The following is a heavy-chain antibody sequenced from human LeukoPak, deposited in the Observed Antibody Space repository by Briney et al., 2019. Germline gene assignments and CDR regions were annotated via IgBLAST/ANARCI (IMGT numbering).Heavy chain of an antibody. J-gene: IGHJ4*02. CDR3: ARDQGQLPNFDY. V-gene: IGHV4-59*12. D-gene: IGHD5-18*01. CDR2: IYYSGST. Sequence: PSETLSLTRTVSGGSISSYYWSWIRQPPGKGLEWIGYIYYSGSTNYNPSLKSRVTISVDTSKNQFSLKLSSVTAADTAVYYCARDQGQLPNFDYWGQGTLVTVSS. CDR1: GGSISSYY.